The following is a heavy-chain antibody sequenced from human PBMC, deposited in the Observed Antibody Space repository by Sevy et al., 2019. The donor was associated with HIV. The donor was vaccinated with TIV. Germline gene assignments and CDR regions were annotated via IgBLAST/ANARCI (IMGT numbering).Heavy chain of an antibody. J-gene: IGHJ3*02. V-gene: IGHV3-53*01. CDR3: ASGYYYDSSGPPAAAFDI. CDR1: GFTVSSNY. Sequence: GGSLRLSCAASGFTVSSNYMSWVRQAPGKGLEWVSVIYSGGSTYYADSVKGRFTISRDNSKNTLYLQMNSRRAEDTAVYYCASGYYYDSSGPPAAAFDIWGQGTMVTVSS. D-gene: IGHD3-22*01. CDR2: IYSGGST.